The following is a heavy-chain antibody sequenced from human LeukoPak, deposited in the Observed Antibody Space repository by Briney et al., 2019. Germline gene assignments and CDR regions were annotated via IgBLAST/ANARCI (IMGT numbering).Heavy chain of an antibody. Sequence: ASVKVSCKASGATFTTYAIIWVRQAPGQGLEWMGGIIPIFGTANYAQKFQGRVTITADESTSTAYMELSSLRSEDTAVYYCARVSCSSTSCYLFDYWGQGTLVTVSS. V-gene: IGHV1-69*13. CDR1: GATFTTYA. CDR3: ARVSCSSTSCYLFDY. D-gene: IGHD2-2*01. J-gene: IGHJ4*02. CDR2: IIPIFGTA.